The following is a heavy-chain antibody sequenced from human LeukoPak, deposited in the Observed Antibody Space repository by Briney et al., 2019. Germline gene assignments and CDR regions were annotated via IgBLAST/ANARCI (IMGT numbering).Heavy chain of an antibody. CDR1: GYSFTSYC. CDR2: IYPGGSDT. CDR3: ARHRGYSYGLRRYYCDL. D-gene: IGHD5-18*01. V-gene: IGHV5-51*01. J-gene: IGHJ4*02. Sequence: GESLKITRKGPGYSFTSYCLGWVRQVPGKGLELMGIIYPGGSDTRYSPSLQGQVTHPPDKSISTAYLPWSSLKASGPAMYYCARHRGYSYGLRRYYCDLWRQETGVSVS.